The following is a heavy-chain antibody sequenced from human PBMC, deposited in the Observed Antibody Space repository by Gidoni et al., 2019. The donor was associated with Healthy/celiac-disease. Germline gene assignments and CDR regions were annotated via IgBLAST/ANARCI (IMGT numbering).Heavy chain of an antibody. D-gene: IGHD6-6*01. CDR1: GYTLTELS. CDR3: ATSSFEYSSLRERYYYYGMDV. Sequence: QVQLVQSGAEVKKPGASVKVSCKVSGYTLTELSMHWGRQAPGKGLEWMGGFDPEDGETIYAQKFQGRVTMTEDTSTDTAYMELSSLRSEDTAVYYCATSSFEYSSLRERYYYYGMDVWGQGTTVTVSS. CDR2: FDPEDGET. V-gene: IGHV1-24*01. J-gene: IGHJ6*02.